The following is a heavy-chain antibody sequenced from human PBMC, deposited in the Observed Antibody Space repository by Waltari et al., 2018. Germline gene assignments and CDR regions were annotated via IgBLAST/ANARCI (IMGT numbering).Heavy chain of an antibody. D-gene: IGHD3-16*01. Sequence: QVQLVQSGSELKKPGASVKVSCKASGYTFTSHAMNWVRQAPGQGLEFMGWINTNPENPFYAQCFTGRFVFSLDTSASTAYMEINSLKAEDTAVYYCARELLGGGAFDSWGQGTLVTVSS. CDR1: GYTFTSHA. CDR2: INTNPENP. V-gene: IGHV7-4-1*02. CDR3: ARELLGGGAFDS. J-gene: IGHJ4*02.